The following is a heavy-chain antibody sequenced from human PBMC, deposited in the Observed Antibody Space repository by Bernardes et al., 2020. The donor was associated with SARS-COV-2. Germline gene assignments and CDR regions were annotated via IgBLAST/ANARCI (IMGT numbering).Heavy chain of an antibody. D-gene: IGHD6-6*01. CDR1: GFTFDDYG. CDR2: INWNGGST. CDR3: ARAGLAARLFYYYYMDV. V-gene: IGHV3-20*04. Sequence: GGSLRLSCAASGFTFDDYGMSWVRQAPGKGLEWVSGINWNGGSTGYADSVKGRFTISRDNAKNSLYLQMNSLRAEDTALYYCARAGLAARLFYYYYMDVWGKGTTVTVSS. J-gene: IGHJ6*03.